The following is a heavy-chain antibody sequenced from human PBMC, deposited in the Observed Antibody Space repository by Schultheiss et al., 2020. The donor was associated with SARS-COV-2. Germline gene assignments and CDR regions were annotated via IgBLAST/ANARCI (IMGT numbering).Heavy chain of an antibody. V-gene: IGHV3-48*03. Sequence: GGSLRLSCAASGFTFSAYEMNWVRQAPGKGLEWISYISSSATDIYYADSVKGRFTISRDNAKNSLYLQMNSLRAGDTAVYYCARVGTSDYFDSWGQGTLVTVSS. J-gene: IGHJ4*02. CDR1: GFTFSAYE. D-gene: IGHD1-7*01. CDR2: ISSSATDI. CDR3: ARVGTSDYFDS.